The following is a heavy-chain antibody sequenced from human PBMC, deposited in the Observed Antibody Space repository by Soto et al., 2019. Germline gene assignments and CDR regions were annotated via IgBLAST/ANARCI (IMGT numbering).Heavy chain of an antibody. CDR1: GYSFTSYW. CDR3: ARLPGIVRGNSYGMDV. J-gene: IGHJ6*02. Sequence: ESLKISCKGSGYSFTSYWIGWVRQMPGKGLEWMGIIYPGDSDTRYSPSFQGQVTISADKSISTAYLQWSSLKASDTAMYYCARLPGIVRGNSYGMDVWGQGTTVTVSS. D-gene: IGHD3-10*01. CDR2: IYPGDSDT. V-gene: IGHV5-51*01.